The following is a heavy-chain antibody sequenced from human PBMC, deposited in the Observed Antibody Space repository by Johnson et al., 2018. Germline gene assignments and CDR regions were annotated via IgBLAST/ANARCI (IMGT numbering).Heavy chain of an antibody. J-gene: IGHJ6*03. D-gene: IGHD2-15*01. Sequence: QVQLVESGAEVKKPGASVKVSCKASGYTFTSYDINWVRQATGQGLEWMGWMNHNSGNTGYAQKFQGRVTMTRNTSISTADMELCSMRSEDTAVEYCGRGSRLGYWSGGSCYGGYYYDMDVWGKGTTVTVSS. CDR3: GRGSRLGYWSGGSCYGGYYYDMDV. CDR2: MNHNSGNT. CDR1: GYTFTSYD. V-gene: IGHV1-8*01.